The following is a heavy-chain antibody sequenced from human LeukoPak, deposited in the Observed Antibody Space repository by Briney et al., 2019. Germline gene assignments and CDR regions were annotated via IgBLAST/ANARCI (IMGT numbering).Heavy chain of an antibody. CDR2: IHYGGSS. CDR3: ARSFAYSSSRFDP. J-gene: IGHJ5*02. CDR1: GGSMSPYY. D-gene: IGHD6-13*01. Sequence: KSSETLSLTCSVSGGSMSPYYWNWIRQPPAKGLEWVGYIHYGGSSNYNPSPKSRVTISLDTSKNQVSLKLTSVTAAGTAVYYCARSFAYSSSRFDPWGQGTLVSVS. V-gene: IGHV4-59*08.